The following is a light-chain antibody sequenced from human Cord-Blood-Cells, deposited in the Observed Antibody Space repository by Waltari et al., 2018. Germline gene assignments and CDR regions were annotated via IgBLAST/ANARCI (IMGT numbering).Light chain of an antibody. Sequence: EIVLTQSPGTLSLSPGERATLSCRASHSFSSSYLAWYQQKPGQAPRLLIYGASSRATCIPDMFSGSGSETDFTLTISRLEPEDFAVYYCQQYGSSPWTFGQGTKVEIK. CDR3: QQYGSSPWT. J-gene: IGKJ1*01. CDR1: HSFSSSY. V-gene: IGKV3-20*01. CDR2: GAS.